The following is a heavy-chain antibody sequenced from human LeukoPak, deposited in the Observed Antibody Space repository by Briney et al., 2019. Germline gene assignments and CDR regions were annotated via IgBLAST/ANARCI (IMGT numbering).Heavy chain of an antibody. CDR1: GYTFTGYY. V-gene: IGHV1-2*02. J-gene: IGHJ5*02. Sequence: GASVKVSCKASGYTFTGYYTHWVRQAPGQGLEWMGWINPNSGDTNYAQKFQGRVTMTRDTSITTAYMELSSLRSDDTAVYYCARNDGSYYSIWFDPWGQGTLVTVSS. CDR2: INPNSGDT. CDR3: ARNDGSYYSIWFDP. D-gene: IGHD1-26*01.